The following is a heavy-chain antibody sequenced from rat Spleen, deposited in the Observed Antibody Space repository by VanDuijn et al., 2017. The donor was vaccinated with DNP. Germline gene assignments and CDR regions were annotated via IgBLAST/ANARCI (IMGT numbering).Heavy chain of an antibody. CDR2: ISYDGGTT. Sequence: EVQLVESGGGLVQPGRSMKLSCAASGFTLSDYGMAWVFQAPTKGLEWVASISYDGGTTYYRDSVKGRFTISRDNAKSTLYLQMESLRSEDTATYYCASWAPIAPLSTSNYWGQGVMVTVSS. J-gene: IGHJ2*01. CDR3: ASWAPIAPLSTSNY. CDR1: GFTLSDYG. V-gene: IGHV5-20*01. D-gene: IGHD1-2*01.